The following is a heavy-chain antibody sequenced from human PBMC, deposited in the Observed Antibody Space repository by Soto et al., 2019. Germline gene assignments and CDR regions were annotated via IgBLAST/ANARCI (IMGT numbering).Heavy chain of an antibody. CDR3: ASVGGGSLWFGESPSAPFDH. Sequence: SETLSLTFTVCGWPISSADYYWSWIRQTPGKGLEWLGYIYYSGSTSYNPSLKSRLTISLDTSKNQFSLKTNSVTAADSAPYYCASVGGGSLWFGESPSAPFDHWGQGKLVPVS. CDR2: IYYSGST. D-gene: IGHD3-10*01. CDR1: GWPISSADYY. V-gene: IGHV4-30-4*01. J-gene: IGHJ5*02.